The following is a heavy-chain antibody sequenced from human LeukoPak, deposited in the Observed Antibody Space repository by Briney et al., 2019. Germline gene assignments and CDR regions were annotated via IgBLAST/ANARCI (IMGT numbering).Heavy chain of an antibody. Sequence: GASVKVSCKASGYTFTSYGISWVRQAPGQGLEWMGWISAYNGNTNYAQKLQGRVTMTTDTSTNTAYMELSSLRSEDTAVYYCARVFTMVRGVIIKFYYYYGMDVWGQGTTVTASS. D-gene: IGHD3-10*01. CDR3: ARVFTMVRGVIIKFYYYYGMDV. J-gene: IGHJ6*02. V-gene: IGHV1-18*01. CDR1: GYTFTSYG. CDR2: ISAYNGNT.